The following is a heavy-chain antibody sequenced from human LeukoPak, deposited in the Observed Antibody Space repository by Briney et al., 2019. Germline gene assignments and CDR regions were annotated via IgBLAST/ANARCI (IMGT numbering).Heavy chain of an antibody. CDR3: ASPSGHDSSGYYGFDY. Sequence: PSETLSLTCAVYGGSFSGYYWSWIRQPPGKGLEWIGEINHSGSTNYNPSLKSRVTISVDTSKNQFSLKLSSVTAADTAVYYCASPSGHDSSGYYGFDYWGQGTLVTVSS. J-gene: IGHJ4*02. D-gene: IGHD3-22*01. V-gene: IGHV4-34*01. CDR1: GGSFSGYY. CDR2: INHSGST.